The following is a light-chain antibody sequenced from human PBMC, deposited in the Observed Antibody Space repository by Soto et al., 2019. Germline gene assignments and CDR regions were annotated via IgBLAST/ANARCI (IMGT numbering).Light chain of an antibody. CDR1: QSISSY. CDR2: AAS. V-gene: IGKV1-39*01. CDR3: QQSYSTPRT. Sequence: DIQMTQSPSSLSASVGDRVTITCRASQSISSYLNWYQQKPGKAPKLLIYAASSLQSGVPSRFSGSGSGTDFTLTISSPQPEAFATYYCQQSYSTPRTFGQGTKVEIK. J-gene: IGKJ1*01.